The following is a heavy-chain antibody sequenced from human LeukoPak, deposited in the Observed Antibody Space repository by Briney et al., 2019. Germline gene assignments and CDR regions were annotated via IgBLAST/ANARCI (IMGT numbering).Heavy chain of an antibody. V-gene: IGHV3-66*01. D-gene: IGHD3-10*01. CDR3: ARVSLINQYAFDI. CDR1: GGSFSGYY. Sequence: ETLSLTCAVYGGSFSGYYWSWVRQAPGKGLEWVSVIYSGGSTYYADSVKGRFTISRDNSKNTLYLQMNSLRAEDTAVYYCARVSLINQYAFDIWGQGTMVTVSS. CDR2: IYSGGST. J-gene: IGHJ3*02.